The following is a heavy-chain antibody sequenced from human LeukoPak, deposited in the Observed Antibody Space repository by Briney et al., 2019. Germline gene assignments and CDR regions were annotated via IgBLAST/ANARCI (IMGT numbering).Heavy chain of an antibody. CDR1: GGSISSYY. Sequence: PSETLSLTCTVSGGSISSYYWSWIRQPPGKGLEWTGYIYYSGNTNYNPSLKSRVTISVDTSKNQFSLKLSSVTAADTAVYYCARRYSSSWYYDYWGQGTLVTVSS. J-gene: IGHJ4*02. CDR3: ARRYSSSWYYDY. V-gene: IGHV4-59*01. D-gene: IGHD6-13*01. CDR2: IYYSGNT.